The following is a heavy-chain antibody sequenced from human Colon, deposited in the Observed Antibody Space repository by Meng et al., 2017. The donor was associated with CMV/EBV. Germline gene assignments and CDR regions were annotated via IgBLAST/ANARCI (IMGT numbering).Heavy chain of an antibody. V-gene: IGHV3-23*03. CDR2: IYSDGSST. CDR3: AKRTYCGGEFCPEGAFDI. D-gene: IGHD2-21*01. J-gene: IGHJ3*02. CDR1: GFTFSNYA. Sequence: SCAASGFTFSNYAMSWVRQAPGKGLEWVSLIYSDGSSTYYVDAVKGRFTISRANSKNTLYLQMNSLRAEDTAVYYCAKRTYCGGEFCPEGAFDIWGQGTMVTVSS.